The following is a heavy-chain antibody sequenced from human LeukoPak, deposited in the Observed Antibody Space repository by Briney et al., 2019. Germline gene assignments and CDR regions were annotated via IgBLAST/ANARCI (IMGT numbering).Heavy chain of an antibody. J-gene: IGHJ3*02. CDR2: IYPGDSDT. Sequence: GEALKISCKGSGYSFTSYWIGWVRQMPGKGLEWMGIIYPGDSDTRYSPSFQGQVTISADKSISTAYLPWSSLKASDTAMYYCARGDGYSYGRIIYAFDIWGQGTMVTDSS. CDR1: GYSFTSYW. D-gene: IGHD5-18*01. V-gene: IGHV5-51*01. CDR3: ARGDGYSYGRIIYAFDI.